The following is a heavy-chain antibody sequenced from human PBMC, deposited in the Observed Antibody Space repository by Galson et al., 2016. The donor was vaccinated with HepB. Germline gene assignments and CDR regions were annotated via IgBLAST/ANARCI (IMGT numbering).Heavy chain of an antibody. Sequence: SVKVSCKASGYSFTGYYMHWVRQAPGQGLEWMGWINPSSGATNYVQKLQGRVTMTRDTSISTAYMELSSLSSDDTALYYCARDSRLGITMLQANWGQGTLVTVSS. V-gene: IGHV1-2*02. J-gene: IGHJ4*02. CDR3: ARDSRLGITMLQAN. CDR2: INPSSGAT. CDR1: GYSFTGYY. D-gene: IGHD3-10*01.